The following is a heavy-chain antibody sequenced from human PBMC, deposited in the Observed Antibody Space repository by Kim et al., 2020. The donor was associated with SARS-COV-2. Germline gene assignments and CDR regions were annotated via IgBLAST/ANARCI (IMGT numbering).Heavy chain of an antibody. Sequence: SETLSLTCTVSGASISSYYWSWIRQPPGKGLEWIGYIYYTGTTNYNPSLKSRVTISVDTSRNPFTLKLNSLTAADTAVYYCARGAIGSYPAIYLDYWGQG. D-gene: IGHD1-26*01. V-gene: IGHV4-59*01. CDR2: IYYTGTT. CDR1: GASISSYY. J-gene: IGHJ4*02. CDR3: ARGAIGSYPAIYLDY.